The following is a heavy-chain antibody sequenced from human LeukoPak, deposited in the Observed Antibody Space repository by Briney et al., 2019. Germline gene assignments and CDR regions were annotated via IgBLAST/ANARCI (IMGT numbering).Heavy chain of an antibody. Sequence: SQTLSLTCAISGDSVSGGSAGWNWIRQSPSRGLEWLGRIYYRSEWYSDYALSVKSRLTINPDTSRNQFSLQLNSVTHDDTAVYYCTGGGLVRGSLHWFDPWGQGTLVTVSS. CDR2: IYYRSEWYS. D-gene: IGHD3-10*01. CDR3: TGGGLVRGSLHWFDP. CDR1: GDSVSGGSAG. V-gene: IGHV6-1*01. J-gene: IGHJ5*02.